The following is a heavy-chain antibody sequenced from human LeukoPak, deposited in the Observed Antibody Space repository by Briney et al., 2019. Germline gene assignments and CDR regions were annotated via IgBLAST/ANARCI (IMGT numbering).Heavy chain of an antibody. CDR3: ASLGYCSSTSCHRRYYYYYMDV. Sequence: PSETLSLTCAVYGGSFSGCYWSWIRQPPGKGLEWIGEINHSGSTNYNPSLKSRVTISVDTSKNQFSLKLSSVTAADTAVYYCASLGYCSSTSCHRRYYYYYMDVWGKGTTVTVSS. J-gene: IGHJ6*03. CDR1: GGSFSGCY. CDR2: INHSGST. D-gene: IGHD2-2*02. V-gene: IGHV4-34*01.